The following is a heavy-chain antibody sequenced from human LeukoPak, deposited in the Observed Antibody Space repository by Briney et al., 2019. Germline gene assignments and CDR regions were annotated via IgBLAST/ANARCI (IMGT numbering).Heavy chain of an antibody. D-gene: IGHD4/OR15-4a*01. Sequence: GFLRLSCAASGFTFSSYALTWVRQAPGKGLEWVSGISAGGDGTFYADSVKGRFTISRDNSKNTLYLQMNSLGAEDTAVYYCTKTMMQPTAADHWGQGSLVTVSS. J-gene: IGHJ5*02. CDR3: TKTMMQPTAADH. V-gene: IGHV3-23*01. CDR1: GFTFSSYA. CDR2: ISAGGDGT.